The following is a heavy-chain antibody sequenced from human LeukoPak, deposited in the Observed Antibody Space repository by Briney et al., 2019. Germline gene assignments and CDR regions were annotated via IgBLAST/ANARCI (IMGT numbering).Heavy chain of an antibody. J-gene: IGHJ4*02. CDR2: IIPIFGTA. CDR1: GSTFSSYA. V-gene: IGHV1-69*05. D-gene: IGHD4-23*01. Sequence: ASVKVSCKASGSTFSSYAISWVRQAPGQGLEWMGRIIPIFGTANYAQKFQGRVTITTDESTSTAYMELSSLGSEDTAVYYCARSQAHLGYGGNSGGFDYWGQGTLVTVSS. CDR3: ARSQAHLGYGGNSGGFDY.